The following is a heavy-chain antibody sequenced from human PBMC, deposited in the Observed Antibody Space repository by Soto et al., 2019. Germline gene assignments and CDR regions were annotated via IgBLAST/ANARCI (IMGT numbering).Heavy chain of an antibody. V-gene: IGHV3-72*01. CDR1: GFTFCDHY. D-gene: IGHD2-21*01. J-gene: IGHJ4*02. CDR2: ITNKANSYTT. Sequence: PGGSLRLSCADSGFTFCDHYMDWVRQAPGKGQEWGGRITNKANSYTTEYAASVKGRFTISRDDSKNSLYLQMNSLGTEDTVVYYCVRSAVVRTPYSFDYWGQGTLVTVSS. CDR3: VRSAVVRTPYSFDY.